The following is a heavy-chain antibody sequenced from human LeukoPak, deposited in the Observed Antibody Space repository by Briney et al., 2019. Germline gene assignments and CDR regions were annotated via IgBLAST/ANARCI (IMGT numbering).Heavy chain of an antibody. J-gene: IGHJ4*02. CDR2: ISGSDFST. V-gene: IGHV3-23*01. Sequence: GGSLRLSCAASGFTFSSYAMSWVRQAPGKGLEWVSSISGSDFSTNHADSVIGRFTIYRDNSKNTLYLQMNSLRAEDTAVYYCAKAPHYDFWSGYYPYWGQGTLVTVSS. CDR1: GFTFSSYA. D-gene: IGHD3-3*01. CDR3: AKAPHYDFWSGYYPY.